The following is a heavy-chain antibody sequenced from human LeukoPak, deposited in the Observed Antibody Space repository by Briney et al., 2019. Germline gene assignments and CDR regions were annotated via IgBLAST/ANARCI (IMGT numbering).Heavy chain of an antibody. J-gene: IGHJ4*02. CDR1: GFAFSTYT. CDR2: ITSSSSFI. CDR3: ARDKGSYDSDY. Sequence: GGSLRLSCAASGFAFSTYTMNWVRRVPGKGLEWVSSITSSSSFIYYADSVKGRFTMSRDNAKNSLYLQMNSLRAEDTAVYYCARDKGSYDSDYWGQGTLVTVSS. D-gene: IGHD3-16*01. V-gene: IGHV3-21*01.